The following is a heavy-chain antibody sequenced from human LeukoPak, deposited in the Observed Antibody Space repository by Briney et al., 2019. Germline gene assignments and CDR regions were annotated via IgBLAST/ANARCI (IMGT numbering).Heavy chain of an antibody. D-gene: IGHD2-21*02. V-gene: IGHV3-74*01. CDR1: GFSFSRHW. CDR3: AREGSGVVTLDH. J-gene: IGHJ1*01. Sequence: PGRSLRLSCEASGFSFSRHWMHWVRQAPGKGLVWVSRIIGDGSITSYADSVKGRFTISRDNAKNTVHLQMNSLRVEDTAVYYCAREGSGVVTLDHWGQGTLVTVSS. CDR2: IIGDGSIT.